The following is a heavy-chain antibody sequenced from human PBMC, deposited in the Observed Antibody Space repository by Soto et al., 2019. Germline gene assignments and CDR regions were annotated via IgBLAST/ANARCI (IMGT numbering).Heavy chain of an antibody. Sequence: SVKVSCKASGGTFSSYAISWVRQAPGQGLEWMGGIIPIFGTANYAQKFQGRVTITADKSTSTAYMELSSLRSEDTAVYYCARDHCSSTRCYPPYYYYGMDAWGQGTTVTVSS. J-gene: IGHJ6*02. CDR2: IIPIFGTA. D-gene: IGHD2-2*01. CDR1: GGTFSSYA. V-gene: IGHV1-69*06. CDR3: ARDHCSSTRCYPPYYYYGMDA.